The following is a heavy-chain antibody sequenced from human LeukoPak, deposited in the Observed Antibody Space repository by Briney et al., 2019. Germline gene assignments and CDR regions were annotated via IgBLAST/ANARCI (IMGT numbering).Heavy chain of an antibody. D-gene: IGHD4-23*01. CDR2: INPNSGGT. J-gene: IGHJ3*02. CDR3: ASLFFDYGGKGAFDI. CDR1: GYTFTGYY. V-gene: IGHV1-2*02. Sequence: ASVKVSCKASGYTFTGYYMHWVRQAPGQGLEWMGWINPNSGGTNYAQKFQGRVTMTRDTSISTAYMELSRLRSDGTAVYYCASLFFDYGGKGAFDIWGQGTMVTVSS.